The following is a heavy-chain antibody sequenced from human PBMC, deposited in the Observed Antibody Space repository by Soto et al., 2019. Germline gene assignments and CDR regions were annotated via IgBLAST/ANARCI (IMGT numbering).Heavy chain of an antibody. CDR2: ISAYNGNT. Sequence: QVQLVQSGAEVKKPGASVKVSCKASGYTFTSYGISWVRQAPGQGLEWMGWISAYNGNTNYAQKLQGRVTMTTDTSTSTAYMELRSLSSDDTAVYYCARDSAIFGVVSNWFDPWGQGTLVTVSS. D-gene: IGHD3-3*01. CDR3: ARDSAIFGVVSNWFDP. J-gene: IGHJ5*02. V-gene: IGHV1-18*01. CDR1: GYTFTSYG.